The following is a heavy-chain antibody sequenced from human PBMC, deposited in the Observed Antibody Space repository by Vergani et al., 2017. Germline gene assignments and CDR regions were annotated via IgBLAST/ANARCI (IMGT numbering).Heavy chain of an antibody. V-gene: IGHV3-23*01. CDR2: ISGSGGST. D-gene: IGHD3-22*01. Sequence: EVQLLESGGGLVQPGGSLRLSCAASGFTFSSYAMSWVRQAPGKGLEWVSAISGSGGSTYYADSVKGRFTISRDNSKNTLYLQMNSLRAEDTAVYYCAKGFSYYYDSSGSRDAFDIWGQGTMVTVSS. CDR3: AKGFSYYYDSSGSRDAFDI. J-gene: IGHJ3*02. CDR1: GFTFSSYA.